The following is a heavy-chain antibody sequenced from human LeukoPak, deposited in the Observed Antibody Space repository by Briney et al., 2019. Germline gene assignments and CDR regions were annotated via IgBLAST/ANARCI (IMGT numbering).Heavy chain of an antibody. Sequence: SESLSLTCAVYGGSFSGYYWSWIRQPPGKGLEWIGEINHSGSTNYNPSLKTGVTISVDTPKNQFSTKLSSVTAADTAVYYFARGRGGYYGSGSPRVFDYWGQGTLVTVSS. CDR1: GGSFSGYY. CDR2: INHSGST. J-gene: IGHJ4*02. D-gene: IGHD3-10*01. V-gene: IGHV4-34*01. CDR3: ARGRGGYYGSGSPRVFDY.